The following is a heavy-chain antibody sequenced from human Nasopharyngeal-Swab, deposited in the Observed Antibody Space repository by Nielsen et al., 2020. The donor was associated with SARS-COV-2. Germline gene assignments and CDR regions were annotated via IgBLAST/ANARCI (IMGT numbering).Heavy chain of an antibody. V-gene: IGHV4-30-2*01. D-gene: IGHD2-15*01. CDR2: IYQSGST. CDR3: AREISGGSFHDAFDV. Sequence: WIRQPPGKGLEWIGYIYQSGSTDYNPSLKSRVTISIDRSKNQFSLKLISVTAADTAVYYCAREISGGSFHDAFDVWGQGTMVTVSS. J-gene: IGHJ3*01.